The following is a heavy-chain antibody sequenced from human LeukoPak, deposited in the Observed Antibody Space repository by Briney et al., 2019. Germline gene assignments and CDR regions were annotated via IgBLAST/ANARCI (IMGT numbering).Heavy chain of an antibody. Sequence: GGSLRLSCAASGFTFSSYSMNWVRQAPGKGLEWVSSISSSSSYIYCADSVKGRFTISRDNAKNSLYLQMNSLRAEDTAVYYCARAHMGDFDYWGQGTLVTVSS. V-gene: IGHV3-21*01. CDR2: ISSSSSYI. CDR3: ARAHMGDFDY. CDR1: GFTFSSYS. J-gene: IGHJ4*02. D-gene: IGHD3-16*01.